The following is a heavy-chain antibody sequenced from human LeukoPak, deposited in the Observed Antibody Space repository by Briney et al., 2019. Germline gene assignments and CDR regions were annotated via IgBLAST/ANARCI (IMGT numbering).Heavy chain of an antibody. CDR2: IYNSGST. Sequence: SQTLSLTCIVSGASFNTGDYYWNWIRQHPGKGLEWIGYIYNSGSTYYNPSLKSRVAISVDTSKNHFSLRLTSVTAADSAVYYCARGAPPDSWGQGTLVTVSS. CDR1: GASFNTGDYY. V-gene: IGHV4-31*03. J-gene: IGHJ4*02. CDR3: ARGAPPDS.